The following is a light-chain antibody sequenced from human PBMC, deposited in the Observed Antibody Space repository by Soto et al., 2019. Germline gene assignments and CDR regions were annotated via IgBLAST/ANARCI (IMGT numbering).Light chain of an antibody. V-gene: IGLV2-23*02. CDR2: EVS. Sequence: QSVLTQPASVSGSPGQSITISCTGTSSDVGSYNLVSWYQQHPGKAPKLMIYEVSKRPSGVSNRFSGSKSGNTASLTISGLQAEDEADYYCCSYACSSTFYVFGTGTKATVL. CDR3: CSYACSSTFYV. J-gene: IGLJ1*01. CDR1: SSDVGSYNL.